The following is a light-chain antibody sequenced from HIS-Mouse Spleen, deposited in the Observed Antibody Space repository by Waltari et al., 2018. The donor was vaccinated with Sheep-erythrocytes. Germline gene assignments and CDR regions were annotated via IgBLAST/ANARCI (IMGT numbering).Light chain of an antibody. CDR1: SSDVGGYNY. V-gene: IGLV2-14*01. J-gene: IGLJ2*01. CDR2: EVS. Sequence: QSALTQPASVSGSPGQSITISCTGTSSDVGGYNYVSWYQQHPGKAPKLMIYEVSNRPSGVSNRFSGSKSGNTASLTISGLQAMDEADYYCQAWDSSTAVFGGGTKLTVL. CDR3: QAWDSSTAV.